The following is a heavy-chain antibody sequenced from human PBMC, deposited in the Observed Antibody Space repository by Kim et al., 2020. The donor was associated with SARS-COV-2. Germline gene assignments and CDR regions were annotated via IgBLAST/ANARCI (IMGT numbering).Heavy chain of an antibody. CDR2: ISDSGDIT. CDR1: GFRFSIYG. D-gene: IGHD3-22*01. V-gene: IGHV3-23*01. Sequence: GGSLRLSCAASGFRFSIYGMSWVRQAPGKGLEWVSSISDSGDITYYADSVKGRFSISRDNAKITLYLQMNSLRVEDTAVYYCAKGRDGDYYDSSGYYYWG. J-gene: IGHJ4*01. CDR3: AKGRDGDYYDSSGYYY.